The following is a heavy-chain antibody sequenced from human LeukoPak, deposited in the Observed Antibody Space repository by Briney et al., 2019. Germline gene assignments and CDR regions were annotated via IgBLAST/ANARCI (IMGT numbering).Heavy chain of an antibody. J-gene: IGHJ4*02. CDR2: IKQDGSEK. V-gene: IGHV3-7*01. Sequence: GGSLRLSCAASGFTFSSYWMSWVRQAPGKGLEWVANIKQDGSEKYYVDSVKGRFTISRDNAKNSLYLQMNSLRAEDTAVYYCARDSGYYYGSGSYPHFDYWGQGTLVTVSS. CDR3: ARDSGYYYGSGSYPHFDY. D-gene: IGHD3-10*01. CDR1: GFTFSSYW.